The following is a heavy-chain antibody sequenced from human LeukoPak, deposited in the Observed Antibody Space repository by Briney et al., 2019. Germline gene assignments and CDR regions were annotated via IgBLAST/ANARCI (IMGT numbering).Heavy chain of an antibody. D-gene: IGHD4-11*01. V-gene: IGHV4-4*09. CDR2: IYTRGST. CDR1: GGSIRSYY. Sequence: PSETLSLTCSVSGGSIRSYYWSWIRQPPGKGLEWIGYIYTRGSTSYNPSLKSRVTISVDTSKNQFSLKLSSVTAADTAVYYCARRGTVIHNYYYYYYMDVWGKGTTVTVSS. J-gene: IGHJ6*03. CDR3: ARRGTVIHNYYYYYYMDV.